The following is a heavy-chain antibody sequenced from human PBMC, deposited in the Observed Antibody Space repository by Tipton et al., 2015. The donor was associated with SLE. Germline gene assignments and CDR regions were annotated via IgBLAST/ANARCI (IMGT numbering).Heavy chain of an antibody. V-gene: IGHV4-30-4*01. CDR3: ARGSGSSYFDY. Sequence: TLSLTCPLSGGSISSGDYYWSWIRQPPGKGLEWIGYIYYSGSTYYNPSLKSRVTISVDTSKNQFSLKLSSVTAADTAVYYCARGSGSSYFDYWGQGTLVTVSS. CDR1: GGSISSGDYY. D-gene: IGHD1-26*01. J-gene: IGHJ4*02. CDR2: IYYSGST.